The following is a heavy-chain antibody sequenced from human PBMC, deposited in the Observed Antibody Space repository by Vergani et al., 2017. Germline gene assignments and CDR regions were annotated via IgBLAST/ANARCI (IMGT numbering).Heavy chain of an antibody. Sequence: QLQLQESGPGLVKPSETLSLTCTVSGGSISSSSYYWGWIRQPPGKGLEWIGSIYYSGSTYYNPSLKSRVTISVDTSKNQFSLKLSSVTAADTAVYYCARHRGVRLLEWLLSSDAFDIWGQGTMVTVSS. CDR3: ARHRGVRLLEWLLSSDAFDI. CDR2: IYYSGST. V-gene: IGHV4-39*01. CDR1: GGSISSSSYY. D-gene: IGHD3-3*01. J-gene: IGHJ3*02.